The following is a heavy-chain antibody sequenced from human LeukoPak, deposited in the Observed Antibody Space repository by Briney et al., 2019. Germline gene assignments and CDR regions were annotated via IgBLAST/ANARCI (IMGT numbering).Heavy chain of an antibody. V-gene: IGHV3-74*01. D-gene: IGHD6-13*01. CDR3: AGGSSSWDFDY. Sequence: GGSLRLSCAASEGTFSSYWRRWVRQAPGKGLVWVSRINSDGSSTTYADSVKGRLTISSDNATNTLYLQMLNLRTEANAVYYCAGGSSSWDFDYWGQGTLVTVSS. CDR2: INSDGSST. CDR1: EGTFSSYW. J-gene: IGHJ4*02.